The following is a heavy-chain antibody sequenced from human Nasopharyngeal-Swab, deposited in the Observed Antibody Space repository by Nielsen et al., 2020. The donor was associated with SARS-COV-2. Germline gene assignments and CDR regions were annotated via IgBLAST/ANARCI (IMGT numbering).Heavy chain of an antibody. D-gene: IGHD6-13*01. J-gene: IGHJ6*02. Sequence: WIRQPPGKGLEWVSAISGSDGSTYYADSVKGRFTISRDNSKNTLYLQMNSLRAEDTAAYYCAKSVAAAGPDYYYGMDVWGQGTTVTVSS. V-gene: IGHV3-23*01. CDR3: AKSVAAAGPDYYYGMDV. CDR2: ISGSDGST.